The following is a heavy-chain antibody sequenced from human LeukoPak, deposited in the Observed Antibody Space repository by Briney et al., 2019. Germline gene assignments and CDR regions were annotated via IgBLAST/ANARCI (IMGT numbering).Heavy chain of an antibody. CDR3: ARASPRSRDSSGYYSDY. V-gene: IGHV1-8*01. D-gene: IGHD3-22*01. Sequence: GASVKVSCKASGYTFTSYDINWVRQATGQGLEWMGWMNPNSGNTGYAQKFQGRVTMTRDTSTSTAYMELSSLRSEDTAVYYCARASPRSRDSSGYYSDYWGQGTLVTVSS. CDR2: MNPNSGNT. CDR1: GYTFTSYD. J-gene: IGHJ4*02.